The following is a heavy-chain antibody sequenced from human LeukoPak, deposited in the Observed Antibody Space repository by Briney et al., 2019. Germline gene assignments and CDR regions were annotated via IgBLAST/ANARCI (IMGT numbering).Heavy chain of an antibody. V-gene: IGHV3-23*01. CDR2: IIGSGGST. D-gene: IGHD3-22*01. J-gene: IGHJ3*02. Sequence: LPGGSLRLSCAASGFTFSSYAMSWVRQAPGNGLEWVSAIIGSGGSTYYADSVKGRFTISRDNAKNTLYRRVNSLRAEDTAVYYCAKPRSLDSSGYYPDAFDIWGEGKMVTVSS. CDR1: GFTFSSYA. CDR3: AKPRSLDSSGYYPDAFDI.